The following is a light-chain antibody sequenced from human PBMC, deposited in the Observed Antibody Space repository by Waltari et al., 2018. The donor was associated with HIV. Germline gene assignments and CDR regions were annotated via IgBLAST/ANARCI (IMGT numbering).Light chain of an antibody. CDR1: RGIITA. CDR2: DAS. Sequence: AILLTQSPSSLSAAVGDSVTITCWASRGIITALAWYQQKPGRPPKLVIYDASTLESGVPSRFSGSGSGTDFTLTINSLQPEDSASYYCQQFNDLPPLFGGGTKVEI. CDR3: QQFNDLPPL. J-gene: IGKJ4*01. V-gene: IGKV1D-13*01.